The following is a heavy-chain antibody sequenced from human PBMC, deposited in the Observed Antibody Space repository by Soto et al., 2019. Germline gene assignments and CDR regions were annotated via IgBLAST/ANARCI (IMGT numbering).Heavy chain of an antibody. CDR2: INPNNVGAT. CDR3: ARVVVVPNSYYGMDV. V-gene: IGHV1-2*02. Sequence: ASVKVSCKASGYTFTAHSIHWVRQAPGQGLEWMGWINPNNVGATTYAPEFQGRITMTRDTSVSTAYMELSSLRSDDTAVYYCARVVVVPNSYYGMDVWGQGTTVTVSS. D-gene: IGHD2-15*01. J-gene: IGHJ6*02. CDR1: GYTFTAHS.